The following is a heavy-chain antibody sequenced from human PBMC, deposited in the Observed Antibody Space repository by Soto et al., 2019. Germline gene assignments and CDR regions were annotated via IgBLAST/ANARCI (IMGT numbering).Heavy chain of an antibody. CDR3: ARWRKNSGRFNFDY. D-gene: IGHD1-26*01. J-gene: IGHJ4*02. Sequence: QVQLQESGPGLVKPSETLSLTCTVSGGSISSYYWSWIRQPPGKGLEWIGYIYYSGSTNDNPSLKSRVTISVDPSKNQFSLRLSSVTAADTAVYYCARWRKNSGRFNFDYWGQGTLVTVSS. V-gene: IGHV4-59*08. CDR1: GGSISSYY. CDR2: IYYSGST.